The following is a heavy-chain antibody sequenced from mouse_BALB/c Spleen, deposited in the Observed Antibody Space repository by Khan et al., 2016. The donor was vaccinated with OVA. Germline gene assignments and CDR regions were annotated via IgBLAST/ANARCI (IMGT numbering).Heavy chain of an antibody. CDR3: ARSVTITTVVATDFDY. CDR1: GYSITSDYA. Sequence: EVQLQESGPGLVKPSQSLSLTCTVTGYSITSDYAWNWIRQFPGNKLEWMGYISYSGRTSYNPSLKSRISITRDTSTNQSFLPLNSVTTEDTATYYCARSVTITTVVATDFDYWGQGTTLTVSS. D-gene: IGHD1-1*01. CDR2: ISYSGRT. J-gene: IGHJ2*01. V-gene: IGHV3-2*02.